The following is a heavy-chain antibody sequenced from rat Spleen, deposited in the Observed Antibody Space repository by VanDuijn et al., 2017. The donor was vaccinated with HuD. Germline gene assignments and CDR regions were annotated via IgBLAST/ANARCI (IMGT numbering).Heavy chain of an antibody. CDR3: VRGGNGPKDYYFDY. V-gene: IGHV2-30*01. D-gene: IGHD1-11*01. CDR1: GFSLTTYN. J-gene: IGHJ2*01. Sequence: QVQLKESGPGLVQPSQTLSLTCAVSGFSLTTYNVHWIRQPSGKGLEWMGMMWTGGSTDYNSDLKSRLSIDRDTSKSQVFLKMNSLETEDTATYYCVRGGNGPKDYYFDYWGQGVMVTVSS. CDR2: MWTGGST.